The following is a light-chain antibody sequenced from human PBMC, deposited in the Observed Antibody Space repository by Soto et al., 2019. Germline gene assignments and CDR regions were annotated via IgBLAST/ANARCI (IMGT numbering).Light chain of an antibody. CDR2: EDH. Sequence: QSVLTQSPSVSAAPGQKVTISCSGGSSNIGKNYVSWYQHLPGTAPKLLIYEDHKRPSGIHDRFSGSKSTTSATLGITGLQTGDEADYYCGTWDSSLNAGVFGGGTKLTVL. V-gene: IGLV1-51*02. CDR1: SSNIGKNY. J-gene: IGLJ3*02. CDR3: GTWDSSLNAGV.